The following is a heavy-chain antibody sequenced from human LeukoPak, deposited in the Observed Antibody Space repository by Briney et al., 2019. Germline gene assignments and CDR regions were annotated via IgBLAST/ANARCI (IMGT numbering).Heavy chain of an antibody. V-gene: IGHV3-30-3*01. CDR1: GFTFSSYP. CDR2: ISDDGYNP. J-gene: IGHJ4*02. Sequence: GGSLRLSCAASGFTFSSYPIHWVRQAPGKGLDWVAVISDDGYNPYYSDSVKGRFTISRDNSKNTVYLQMNSLRAEGTAVYYCASIFSSGYSYFDYWGQGTLVTVSS. D-gene: IGHD5-18*01. CDR3: ASIFSSGYSYFDY.